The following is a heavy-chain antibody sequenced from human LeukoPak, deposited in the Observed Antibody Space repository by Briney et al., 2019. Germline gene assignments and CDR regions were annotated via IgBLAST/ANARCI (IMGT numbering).Heavy chain of an antibody. V-gene: IGHV3-74*01. D-gene: IGHD6-19*01. J-gene: IGHJ4*02. CDR3: ARVKYSSGWYIFLDY. CDR2: INSDGSST. CDR1: GFTFSSYW. Sequence: GGSLRLSCAASGFTFSSYWMHWVRQAPGKGLVWVSRINSDGSSTSYADSVKGRFTISRDNAKNTLYLQMNSLRAEDTAVYYCARVKYSSGWYIFLDYWGQGTLATVSS.